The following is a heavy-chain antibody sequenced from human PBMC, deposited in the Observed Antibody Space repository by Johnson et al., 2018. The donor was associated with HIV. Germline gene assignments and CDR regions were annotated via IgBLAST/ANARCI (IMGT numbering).Heavy chain of an antibody. CDR2: ISGSGGST. Sequence: VQLVESGGGLVQPGGSLRLSCAASGFTFSSYAMSWVRQAPGKGLEWVSTISGSGGSTYYAVSVKGRFTISRDNSKSTLFLQMNSLRAEDTAVYYCSKGWELIPDGAFDIWGQGTMVTVSS. V-gene: IGHV3-23*04. CDR1: GFTFSSYA. D-gene: IGHD1-26*01. CDR3: SKGWELIPDGAFDI. J-gene: IGHJ3*02.